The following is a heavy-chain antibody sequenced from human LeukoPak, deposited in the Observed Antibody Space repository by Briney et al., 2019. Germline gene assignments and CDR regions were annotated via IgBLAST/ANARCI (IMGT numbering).Heavy chain of an antibody. Sequence: PGGSLRLSCAASGFIFSSFGMNWVRQAPGKGLEWVSYIDTSSRTMYYADSVKGRCTISRDNAKNSLYLQMNSLRAEDTAVYYCAEGGYYDSSGYYYMYWGQGTLVTVSS. CDR3: AEGGYYDSSGYYYMY. CDR1: GFIFSSFG. D-gene: IGHD3-22*01. CDR2: IDTSSRTM. J-gene: IGHJ4*02. V-gene: IGHV3-48*04.